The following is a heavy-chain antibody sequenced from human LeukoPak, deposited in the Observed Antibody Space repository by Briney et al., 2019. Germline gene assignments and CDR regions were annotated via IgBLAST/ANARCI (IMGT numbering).Heavy chain of an antibody. J-gene: IGHJ4*02. CDR1: GGSFSGYY. D-gene: IGHD3-22*01. CDR3: TRGNHHSSGYHTFDY. CDR2: INHSGST. Sequence: SETLSLTCAVYGGSFSGYYWTWIRQPPGKGLEWIGEINHSGSTNYNPSLKSRVSISVDTSKNQFSLKVSFVTAADTAVYYCTRGNHHSSGYHTFDYWGQGALVTVSS. V-gene: IGHV4-34*01.